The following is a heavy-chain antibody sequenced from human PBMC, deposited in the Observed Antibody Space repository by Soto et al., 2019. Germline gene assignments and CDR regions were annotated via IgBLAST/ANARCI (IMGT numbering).Heavy chain of an antibody. CDR2: IYSGGST. CDR3: ARVGGLDGGGHTGGMDV. J-gene: IGHJ6*02. D-gene: IGHD2-15*01. Sequence: EVQLVESGGGLIQPGGSLRLSCAASGFTVSSNYMSWVRQAPGKGLEWVSVIYSGGSTYYADSAKGRFTISRDNSKNTLYLQMNSLRAEDTAVYYCARVGGLDGGGHTGGMDVWGQGTKVTVSS. CDR1: GFTVSSNY. V-gene: IGHV3-53*01.